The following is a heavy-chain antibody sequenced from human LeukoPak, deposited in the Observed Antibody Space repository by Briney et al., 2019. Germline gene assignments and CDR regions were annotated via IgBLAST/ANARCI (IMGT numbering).Heavy chain of an antibody. Sequence: GSSVKVSCKVSGYSRTELATHWGRQAPGKGLEWMGGFEPGSGEIIHEQKFQDRPTISADPSTETAYMELGSLTPEDPALTYCATGTHYDILPFWGQGTLVTVSS. CDR1: GYSRTELA. CDR2: FEPGSGEI. V-gene: IGHV1-24*01. D-gene: IGHD3-9*01. CDR3: ATGTHYDILPF. J-gene: IGHJ4*02.